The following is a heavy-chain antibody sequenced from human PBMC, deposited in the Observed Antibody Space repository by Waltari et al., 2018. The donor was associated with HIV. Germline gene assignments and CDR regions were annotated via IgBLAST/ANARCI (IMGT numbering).Heavy chain of an antibody. V-gene: IGHV4-39*07. Sequence: QLQLQESGPGLVKPSETLSLTCTVSGGSISSSSYYWGWIRQPPGKGLEWIGSIYYSGSTYYNPSLKSRVTISVDTSKNQFSLKLSSVTAADTAVYYCARGYCSGGSCYPVDYWGQGTLVTVSS. CDR2: IYYSGST. CDR3: ARGYCSGGSCYPVDY. CDR1: GGSISSSSYY. J-gene: IGHJ4*02. D-gene: IGHD2-15*01.